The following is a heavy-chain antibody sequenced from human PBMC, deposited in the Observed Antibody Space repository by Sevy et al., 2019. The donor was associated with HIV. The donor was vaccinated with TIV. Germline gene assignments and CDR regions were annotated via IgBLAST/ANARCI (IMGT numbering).Heavy chain of an antibody. J-gene: IGHJ3*02. CDR3: AGGRYDSSGSFDALDI. D-gene: IGHD3-22*01. Sequence: GESLKISCKPSGFTFTSYAMNWVRQAPGKGLEWISTIYGSGGVTYYAASVKGRFTISRDKSKNTLYLQMNSLRTEDTALYYCAGGRYDSSGSFDALDIWGQGTMVTVSS. CDR2: IYGSGGVT. CDR1: GFTFTSYA. V-gene: IGHV3-23*01.